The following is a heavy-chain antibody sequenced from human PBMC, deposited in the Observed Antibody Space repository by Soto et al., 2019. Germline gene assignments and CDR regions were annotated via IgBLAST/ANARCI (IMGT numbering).Heavy chain of an antibody. J-gene: IGHJ4*02. CDR1: GFTFSSDP. V-gene: IGHV3-23*01. Sequence: EVQLLQSGGGSVQPGGSLRLSCAASGFTFSSDPMSWVRQTPEKGLEWVSGISPSGAATYFADSVKGRFSISRDNSNSTLYLQMNNLRAEDTAVYYCAKEVDVGSTMIDYWGQGTLVTVSS. CDR3: AKEVDVGSTMIDY. D-gene: IGHD3-22*01. CDR2: ISPSGAAT.